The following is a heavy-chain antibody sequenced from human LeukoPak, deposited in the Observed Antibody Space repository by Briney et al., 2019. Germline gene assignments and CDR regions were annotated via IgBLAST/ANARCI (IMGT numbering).Heavy chain of an antibody. CDR1: GFTFSSYA. V-gene: IGHV3-43*02. D-gene: IGHD2-2*01. CDR3: AKDIFKIVPAANYYYYYYGMDV. CDR2: ISGDGGST. J-gene: IGHJ6*02. Sequence: SGGSLRLSCAASGFTFSSYAMSWVRQAPGKGLEWVSSISGDGGSTYYADSVKGRFTISRDNSKNSLYLQMNSLRTEDTALYYCAKDIFKIVPAANYYYYYYGMDVWGQGTTVTVSS.